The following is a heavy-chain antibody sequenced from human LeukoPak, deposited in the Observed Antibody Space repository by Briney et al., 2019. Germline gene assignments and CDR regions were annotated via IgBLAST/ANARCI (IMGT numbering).Heavy chain of an antibody. CDR1: EFTLSTHG. V-gene: IGHV3-23*01. CDR3: AKSVVVITFRFDD. J-gene: IGHJ4*02. CDR2: VTSRRGT. Sequence: PGGSLRLSCAASEFTLSTHGLSWVRQAPGKRLEWVSTVTSRRGTHYTDSVQGRFITSRDNSKNTLYLQMNSLRAEDTAVYYCAKSVVVITFRFDDWGQGALVTVSS. D-gene: IGHD2-15*01.